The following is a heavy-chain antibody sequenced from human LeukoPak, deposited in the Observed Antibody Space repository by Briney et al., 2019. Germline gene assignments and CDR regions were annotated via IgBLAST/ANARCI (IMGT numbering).Heavy chain of an antibody. D-gene: IGHD6-6*01. J-gene: IGHJ6*03. CDR1: GGSISSGNYY. Sequence: SETLSLTCTVSGGSISSGNYYWSWIRQPAGKGLEWIGRIWTDGVTSYKPSLKSRVTISVDTSKNQFSLRLSSVTAADTAVYYCAREYSTSFGYYYMDVWGKGTTVTVSS. V-gene: IGHV4-61*02. CDR3: AREYSTSFGYYYMDV. CDR2: IWTDGVT.